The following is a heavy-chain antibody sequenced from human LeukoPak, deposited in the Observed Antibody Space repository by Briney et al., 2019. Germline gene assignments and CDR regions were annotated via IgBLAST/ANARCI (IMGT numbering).Heavy chain of an antibody. CDR2: ISGNGHQT. V-gene: IGHV3-23*01. CDR1: GFTFSRFA. CDR3: AKDANYYDSSGYFIPFDY. D-gene: IGHD3-22*01. Sequence: PGGSPRLSCSASGFTFSRFAMTWVRQVPGRGLEWVSTISGNGHQTYYADSVKGRFSVSRDNSKNILYLQVDSLRADDSALYYCAKDANYYDSSGYFIPFDYWGQGTLVTVSS. J-gene: IGHJ4*02.